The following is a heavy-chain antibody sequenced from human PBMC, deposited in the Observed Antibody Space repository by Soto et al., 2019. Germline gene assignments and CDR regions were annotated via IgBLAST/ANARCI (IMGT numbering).Heavy chain of an antibody. Sequence: QVHLVQSGAEVKEPGSSVRVSCKASGGSFHKFAFNWVRQAPGQGLKWMGDITPMFGVAEYVQRLQDILTISADDSTKTIYMKLLSLLSEHTAMYYCAIDGEKTYVFYNWGLRTMVTISS. V-gene: IGHV1-69*12. CDR3: AIDGEKTYVFYN. J-gene: IGHJ3*02. CDR2: ITPMFGVA. D-gene: IGHD3-16*01. CDR1: GGSFHKFA.